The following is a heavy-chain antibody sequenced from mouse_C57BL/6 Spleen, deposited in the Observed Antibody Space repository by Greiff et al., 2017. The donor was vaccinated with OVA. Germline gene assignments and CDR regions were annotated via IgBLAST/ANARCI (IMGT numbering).Heavy chain of an antibody. CDR1: GYTFTDYY. CDR3: ASLSYYYGSFPAY. CDR2: INPNNGGT. J-gene: IGHJ3*01. Sequence: EVQLQQSGPELVKPGASVKISCKASGYTFTDYYMNWVKQSHGKSLEWIGDINPNNGGTSYNQKFKGKATLTVDKSSSTAYMELRSLTSEDSAVYYCASLSYYYGSFPAYWGQGTLVTVSA. V-gene: IGHV1-26*01. D-gene: IGHD1-1*01.